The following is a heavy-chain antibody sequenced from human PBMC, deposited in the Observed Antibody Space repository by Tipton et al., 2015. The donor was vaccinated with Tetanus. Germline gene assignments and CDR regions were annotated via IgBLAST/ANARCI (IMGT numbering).Heavy chain of an antibody. V-gene: IGHV3-11*01. CDR1: GFTFSDYY. D-gene: IGHD4-17*01. CDR2: ISSSGSTI. CDR3: ARDYGDYVSYYYYGMDV. J-gene: IGHJ6*02. Sequence: GSLRLSCAASGFTFSDYYMSWIRQAPGKGLEWVSYISSSGSTIYYADSVKGRFTISRDNAKNSLYLQMNSLRAEDTAVYYCARDYGDYVSYYYYGMDVWGQGTTVTVSS.